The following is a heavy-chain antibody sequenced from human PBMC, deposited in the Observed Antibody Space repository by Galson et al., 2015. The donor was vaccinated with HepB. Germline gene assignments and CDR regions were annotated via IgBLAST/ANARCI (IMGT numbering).Heavy chain of an antibody. D-gene: IGHD6-25*01. V-gene: IGHV6-1*01. Sequence: CAISGDSVSRNSAAWNRIRQSPSRGLEWLGRTFYTSRWFYDYAVSLKSRITVHPDTSKNQFSLQLDSVTPEDTAVYYCVRGAATYYAMDVWGQGTAVTVS. CDR2: TFYTSRWFY. J-gene: IGHJ6*02. CDR3: VRGAATYYAMDV. CDR1: GDSVSRNSAA.